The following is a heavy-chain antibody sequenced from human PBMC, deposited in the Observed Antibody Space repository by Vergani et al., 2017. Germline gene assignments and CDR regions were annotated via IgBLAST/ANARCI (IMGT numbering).Heavy chain of an antibody. Sequence: EVQLVQSGAEVKKPGESLTISCQISGYSFTNYWIVWVRQMPGKGLEWMGIIHPADSDTRYSPSFQGQVTISVDKSISTAYLQRSSLRASDRAMYYCARVYGSESSGSKYFDYWGQGTLVTVSS. D-gene: IGHD1-26*01. CDR2: IHPADSDT. CDR1: GYSFTNYW. J-gene: IGHJ4*02. V-gene: IGHV5-51*01. CDR3: ARVYGSESSGSKYFDY.